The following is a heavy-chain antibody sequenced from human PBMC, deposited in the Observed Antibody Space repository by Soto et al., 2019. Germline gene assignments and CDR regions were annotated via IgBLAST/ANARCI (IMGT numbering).Heavy chain of an antibody. J-gene: IGHJ6*03. CDR3: ARVDCSSTSCYVPGFGYYYYMDV. CDR2: INPSGGST. D-gene: IGHD2-2*01. V-gene: IGHV1-46*01. Sequence: ASVKVSCKASGYTFTSYYMHWVRQAPGQGLEWMGIINPSGGSTSYAQKFQGRVTMTRDTSTSTVYMELSSLRSDDTAVYYCARVDCSSTSCYVPGFGYYYYMDVWGKGTTVTVSS. CDR1: GYTFTSYY.